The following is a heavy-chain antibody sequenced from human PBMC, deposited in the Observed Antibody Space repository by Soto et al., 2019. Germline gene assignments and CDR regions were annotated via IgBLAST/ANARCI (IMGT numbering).Heavy chain of an antibody. V-gene: IGHV1-69*13. J-gene: IGHJ4*02. Sequence: GASVKVSCKASGGAFSSYAISWVRQAPGQGLEWMGGIIPIFGTANYAQKFQGRVTITADESTSTAYMELSSLRSEDTAVYYCARDPLEGYSYGYSDYWGQGTLVTVSS. CDR2: IIPIFGTA. CDR1: GGAFSSYA. CDR3: ARDPLEGYSYGYSDY. D-gene: IGHD5-18*01.